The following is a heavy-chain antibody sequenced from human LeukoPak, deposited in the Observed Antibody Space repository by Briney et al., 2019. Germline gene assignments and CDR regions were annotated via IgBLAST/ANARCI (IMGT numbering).Heavy chain of an antibody. Sequence: GGSLRLSCAASGFTFDDYGMSWVRQAPGKGLEWVANIKQDGSEKYHVDSVKGRFTISRDNAKNSLYLQMNSLRAEDTAVYYCARGFFDMDVWGKGTTVTVSS. V-gene: IGHV3-7*01. CDR1: GFTFDDYG. CDR3: ARGFFDMDV. J-gene: IGHJ6*03. CDR2: IKQDGSEK. D-gene: IGHD3-3*01.